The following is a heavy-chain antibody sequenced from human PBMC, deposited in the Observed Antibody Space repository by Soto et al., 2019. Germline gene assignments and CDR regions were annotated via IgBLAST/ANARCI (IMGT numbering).Heavy chain of an antibody. CDR3: ARLATGTTRGFYYYYGMDV. Sequence: GASVKVSCKASGYTFTNYGVSWVRQAPGQGLEWMGWIGGYKGNTNYAQKLQGRVTLTRNTSISTAYMELSSLRSEDTAVYYCARLATGTTRGFYYYYGMDVWGQGTTVTVSS. J-gene: IGHJ6*02. V-gene: IGHV1-18*01. D-gene: IGHD1-1*01. CDR2: IGGYKGNT. CDR1: GYTFTNYG.